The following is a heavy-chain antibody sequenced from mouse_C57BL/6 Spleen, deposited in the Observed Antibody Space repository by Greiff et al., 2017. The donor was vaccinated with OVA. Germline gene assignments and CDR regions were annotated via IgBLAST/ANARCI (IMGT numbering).Heavy chain of an antibody. CDR2: ISYDGSN. CDR3: ARGYGSSPGY. J-gene: IGHJ4*01. D-gene: IGHD1-1*01. Sequence: DVQLQESGPGLVKPSQSLSLTCSVTGYSITSGYYWNWIRQFPGNKLEWMGYISYDGSNNYNPSLKNRISITRDTSKNQFFLKLNSVTTEDTATYYCARGYGSSPGYWGQGTSVTVSS. V-gene: IGHV3-6*01. CDR1: GYSITSGYY.